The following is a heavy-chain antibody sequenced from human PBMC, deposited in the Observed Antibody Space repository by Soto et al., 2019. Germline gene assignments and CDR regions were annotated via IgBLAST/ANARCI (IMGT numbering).Heavy chain of an antibody. J-gene: IGHJ4*02. D-gene: IGHD6-19*01. Sequence: PGGSLRLSCAASGFPFTSYGMHWVRQAPGKGLEWLAFISYDGSNKYYADSVKGRFTISRDSSTLYLQMNSLRAEDTAVYYCAKEGEHSSGWANFDYWGQGTLVTVSS. CDR1: GFPFTSYG. CDR3: AKEGEHSSGWANFDY. CDR2: ISYDGSNK. V-gene: IGHV3-30*18.